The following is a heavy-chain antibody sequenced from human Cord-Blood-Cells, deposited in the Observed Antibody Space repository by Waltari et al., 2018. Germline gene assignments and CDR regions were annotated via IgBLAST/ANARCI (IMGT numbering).Heavy chain of an antibody. Sequence: EVQLVQSGAEVKKPGESLKISCKGSGYSFTSYWIGWVRQMPGKGLGWMGIIYPGDSDTRYSPSFQGQVTSSADKSISTAYLQWSSLKASDTAMYYCATSLPNREDAFDIWGQGTMVTVSS. V-gene: IGHV5-51*01. D-gene: IGHD1-26*01. CDR2: IYPGDSDT. CDR3: ATSLPNREDAFDI. J-gene: IGHJ3*02. CDR1: GYSFTSYW.